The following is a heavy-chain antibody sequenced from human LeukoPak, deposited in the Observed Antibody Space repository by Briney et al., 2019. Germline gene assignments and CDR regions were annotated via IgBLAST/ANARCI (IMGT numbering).Heavy chain of an antibody. CDR3: ATDAGAAPFDY. Sequence: PGGSLRLSCAASGLTFSSFGMHWVRQAPGKGLEWVAVIWADGSNKYHADSVKGRFTISRDNSKNTLHLQMNSLRAEDTAVYYCATDAGAAPFDYWGQGTLVTVSS. CDR1: GLTFSSFG. CDR2: IWADGSNK. V-gene: IGHV3-33*01. J-gene: IGHJ4*02. D-gene: IGHD6-13*01.